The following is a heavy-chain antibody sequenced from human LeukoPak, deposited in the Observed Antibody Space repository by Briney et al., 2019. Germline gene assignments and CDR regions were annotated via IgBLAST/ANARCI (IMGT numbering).Heavy chain of an antibody. V-gene: IGHV1-2*02. J-gene: IGHJ5*02. CDR1: GYTFTGYY. Sequence: ASVKVSCKASGYTFTGYYMHWVRQAPGQGLEWMGWINPNSGGTNYAQKFQGRVTMTRDTSISTAYMELSRLRSDDTAVYYCAREVYYGSGSYYLEGGGNWLDPWGQGTLVTVSS. CDR2: INPNSGGT. CDR3: AREVYYGSGSYYLEGGGNWLDP. D-gene: IGHD3-10*01.